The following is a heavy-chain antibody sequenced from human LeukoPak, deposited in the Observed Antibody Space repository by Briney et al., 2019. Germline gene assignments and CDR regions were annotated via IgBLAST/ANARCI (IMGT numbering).Heavy chain of an antibody. CDR1: GFTFGDYS. V-gene: IGHV3-49*04. Sequence: GGSLRLSCTRSGFTFGDYSWSWVRQAPGRGLEWVGFITTNAYGGTTKYVASVKGRFTISRDDSKSIAYLQMNSLKTEDTAVYYCIAEETSDYWGQGSLVTVSS. D-gene: IGHD6-25*01. CDR3: IAEETSDY. J-gene: IGHJ4*02. CDR2: ITTNAYGGTT.